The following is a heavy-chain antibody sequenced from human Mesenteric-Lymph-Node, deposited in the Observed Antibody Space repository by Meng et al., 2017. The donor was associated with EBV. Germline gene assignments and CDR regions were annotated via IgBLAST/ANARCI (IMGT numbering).Heavy chain of an antibody. D-gene: IGHD6-13*01. V-gene: IGHV7-4-1*02. Sequence: QGQRVGSGSVWEKPGTSVRVSFKASGYTVPEHAMHWMRQAPGQGPEWIGWINTKTGKPTYAQGFRGRIGISLYTSGSTVDLQMSNLKAEDTAVYYCARDEFASAGTLGWFDAWGQGTLVTVSS. CDR2: INTKTGKP. CDR1: GYTVPEHA. CDR3: ARDEFASAGTLGWFDA. J-gene: IGHJ5*02.